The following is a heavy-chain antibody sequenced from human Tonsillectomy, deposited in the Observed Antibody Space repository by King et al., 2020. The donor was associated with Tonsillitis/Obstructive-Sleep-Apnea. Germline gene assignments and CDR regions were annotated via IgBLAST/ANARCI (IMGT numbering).Heavy chain of an antibody. V-gene: IGHV4-34*01. CDR3: ASGGGSWFDS. J-gene: IGHJ5*01. D-gene: IGHD1-26*01. Sequence: QVQLQQWGAGLLKTSETLSLTCAVYGGSFSGYYWSCIRQPPGKGLEWIGEINHSGSTNYNPSLKSRVTISVDTSKNQFSLNLSSMTAADTAVYYCASGGGSWFDSWGQGTLVTVSS. CDR1: GGSFSGYY. CDR2: INHSGST.